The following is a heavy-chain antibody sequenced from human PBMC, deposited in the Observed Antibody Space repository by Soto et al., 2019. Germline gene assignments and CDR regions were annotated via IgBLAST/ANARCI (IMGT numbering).Heavy chain of an antibody. V-gene: IGHV3-49*04. CDR2: IRAKAYGGTT. D-gene: IGHD2-21*01. Sequence: EVQLVESGGGLVQPGRSLRLSCAASGFTFGDYGMSWVRQAPGKGLEWVGFIRAKAYGGTTEYAASVKGRFTFSRDDSKSIAYLQMNSLKTEDTAVYYCTGVGDYSEVDYWGQGTLVTVSS. CDR1: GFTFGDYG. J-gene: IGHJ4*02. CDR3: TGVGDYSEVDY.